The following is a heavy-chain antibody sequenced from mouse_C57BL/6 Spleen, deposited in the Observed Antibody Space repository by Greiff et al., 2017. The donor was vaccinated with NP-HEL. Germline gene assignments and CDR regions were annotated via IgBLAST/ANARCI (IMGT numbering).Heavy chain of an antibody. J-gene: IGHJ3*01. Sequence: EVKLEESGEGLVKPGGSLKLSCAASGFTFSSYAMSWVRQTPEKRLEWVAYISSGGDYIYYADTVKGRFTISRDNARNTLYLQMSSLKSEDTAMYYCTRDFFRGSFAYWGQGTLVTVSA. CDR2: ISSGGDYI. CDR3: TRDFFRGSFAY. CDR1: GFTFSSYA. V-gene: IGHV5-9-1*02.